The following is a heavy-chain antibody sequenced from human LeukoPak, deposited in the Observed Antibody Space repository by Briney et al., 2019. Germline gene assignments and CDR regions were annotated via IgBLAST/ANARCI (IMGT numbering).Heavy chain of an antibody. CDR1: GFTFSSYW. CDR3: ARAANGDYDGYYYGMDV. D-gene: IGHD4-17*01. J-gene: IGHJ6*02. Sequence: GGSLRLSCAASGFTFSSYWMNWARQAPGKGLESVAVIWYDGSNKYYADSVKGRFTISRDNSKNTLYLQVNSLRAEDTAVYYCARAANGDYDGYYYGMDVWGQGTTVTVSS. V-gene: IGHV3-33*08. CDR2: IWYDGSNK.